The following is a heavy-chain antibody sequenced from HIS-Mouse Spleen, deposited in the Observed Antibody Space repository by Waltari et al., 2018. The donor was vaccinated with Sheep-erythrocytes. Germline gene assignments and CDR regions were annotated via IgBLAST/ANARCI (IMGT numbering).Heavy chain of an antibody. D-gene: IGHD1-26*01. Sequence: QVQLVESGGGVVQLGRSLRLPCAASGFTSRGYARHWVRQAPGKGLEWVAVISYDGSNKYYADSVKGRFTISRDNSKNTLYLQMNSLRAEDTAVYYCARVSAGELKYYFDYWGQGTLVTVSS. CDR3: ARVSAGELKYYFDY. CDR2: ISYDGSNK. CDR1: GFTSRGYA. V-gene: IGHV3-30*04. J-gene: IGHJ4*02.